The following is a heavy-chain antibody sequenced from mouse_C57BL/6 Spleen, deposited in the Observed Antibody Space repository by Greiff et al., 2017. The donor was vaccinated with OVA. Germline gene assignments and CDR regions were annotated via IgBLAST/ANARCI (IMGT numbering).Heavy chain of an antibody. Sequence: VQLQQSGPELVKPGASVKISCKASGYTFTDYYMNWVKQSHGKSLEWIGDINPNNGGTSYNQKFKGKATLTVDKSSSTAYMELRSLTSEDSAVYYCAREVITTNADWGQGTLVTVSA. CDR3: AREVITTNAD. J-gene: IGHJ3*01. CDR1: GYTFTDYY. CDR2: INPNNGGT. D-gene: IGHD2-4*01. V-gene: IGHV1-26*01.